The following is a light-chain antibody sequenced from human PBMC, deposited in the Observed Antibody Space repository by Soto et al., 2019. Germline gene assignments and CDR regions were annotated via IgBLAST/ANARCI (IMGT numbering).Light chain of an antibody. CDR2: NTS. CDR3: LLSYSGARV. J-gene: IGLJ3*02. CDR1: TGAVTSGHY. Sequence: QAVVTQEPSLTVSPGGTVTLTCGSSTGAVTSGHYPYWFQQKPGQAPRTLVYNTSDKHSWAPARFSGSLLGGKAALTLSGAQPEDEAEYYCLLSYSGARVFGGGTQLTV. V-gene: IGLV7-46*01.